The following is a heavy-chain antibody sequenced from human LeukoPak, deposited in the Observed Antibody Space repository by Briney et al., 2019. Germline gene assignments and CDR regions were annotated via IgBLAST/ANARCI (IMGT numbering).Heavy chain of an antibody. CDR3: ARVGDLYRAHRVRGLSPDYYYMDV. D-gene: IGHD3-10*01. V-gene: IGHV4-34*01. Sequence: PSETLSLTCAVSGGSLSEFYWNWIRQSPVKGLEWIGEVNYSGSTAYNPSLQSRVTIPVDASKNQFSLTVSSLTGADTAVYYCARVGDLYRAHRVRGLSPDYYYMDVWGKGTTVTVSS. CDR1: GGSLSEFY. J-gene: IGHJ6*03. CDR2: VNYSGST.